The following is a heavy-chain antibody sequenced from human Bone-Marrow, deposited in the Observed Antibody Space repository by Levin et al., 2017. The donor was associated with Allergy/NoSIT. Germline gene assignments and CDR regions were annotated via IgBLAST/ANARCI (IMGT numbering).Heavy chain of an antibody. CDR2: INHSGST. Sequence: SQTLSLTCAVYGGSFSGYYWSWIRQPPGKGLEWIGEINHSGSTNYNPSLKSRVTISVDTSKNQFSLKLSSVTAADTAVYYCARCNGDYRSYFDYWGQGTLVTVSS. D-gene: IGHD4-17*01. J-gene: IGHJ4*02. CDR1: GGSFSGYY. V-gene: IGHV4-34*01. CDR3: ARCNGDYRSYFDY.